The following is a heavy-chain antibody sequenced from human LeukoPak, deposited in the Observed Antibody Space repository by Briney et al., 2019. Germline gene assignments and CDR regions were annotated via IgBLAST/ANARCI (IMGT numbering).Heavy chain of an antibody. CDR1: GYTFTGYY. D-gene: IGHD3-16*01. J-gene: IGHJ4*02. CDR2: INPNSGGT. CDR3: ARMNYVSSGWGAPFDD. V-gene: IGHV1-2*02. Sequence: PRASVKVSCKASGYTFTGYYMHWVRQAPGQGLEWMGLINPNSGGTNYAQKFQGRVTMTRDTSISTAYMELSRLRSDDTAVYYCARMNYVSSGWGAPFDDWGQGTLVTVSS.